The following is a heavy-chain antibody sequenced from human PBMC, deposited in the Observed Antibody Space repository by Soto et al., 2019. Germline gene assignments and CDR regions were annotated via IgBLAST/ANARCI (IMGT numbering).Heavy chain of an antibody. D-gene: IGHD2-2*01. J-gene: IGHJ3*02. Sequence: QVQLVQSGAEVKKPGASVKVSCKASGYTFTGYYMHWVRQAPGQGLEWMGWINPNSGGTNYAQKFQGRVTMTRDTSISTAYMELSRLRSDDTAVYYCATVRPYCSSTSCYSFDAFDIWGQGTMVTVSS. V-gene: IGHV1-2*02. CDR2: INPNSGGT. CDR3: ATVRPYCSSTSCYSFDAFDI. CDR1: GYTFTGYY.